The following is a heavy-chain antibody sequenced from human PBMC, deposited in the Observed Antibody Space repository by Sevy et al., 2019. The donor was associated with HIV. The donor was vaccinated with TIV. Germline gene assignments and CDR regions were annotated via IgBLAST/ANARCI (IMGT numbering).Heavy chain of an antibody. CDR2: ISSSGSTI. Sequence: GGSLRLSCAASGFTFSDYYMSWIRQAPGKGLEWVTYISSSGSTIYYADSVKGGFSISRDNAKNALNLKMNSLRAGDTAVYYGAGGGIAAADPTYYCYYGMDVWGQGTTVTVSS. CDR3: AGGGIAAADPTYYCYYGMDV. J-gene: IGHJ6*02. CDR1: GFTFSDYY. D-gene: IGHD6-13*01. V-gene: IGHV3-11*01.